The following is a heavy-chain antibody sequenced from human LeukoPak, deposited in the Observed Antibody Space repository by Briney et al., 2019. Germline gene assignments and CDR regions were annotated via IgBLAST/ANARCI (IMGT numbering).Heavy chain of an antibody. D-gene: IGHD1-26*01. V-gene: IGHV4-4*07. CDR3: ARGGGATYFDY. Sequence: SETLSLTCTVSGGSISSYYWTWIRQPAGKGLEWIGRIYTSGSTNHNPSLKSRVTMSLDTSKNQFSLKLSSVTAADPAVYYCARGGGATYFDYWGQGILVTVSS. CDR2: IYTSGST. J-gene: IGHJ4*02. CDR1: GGSISSYY.